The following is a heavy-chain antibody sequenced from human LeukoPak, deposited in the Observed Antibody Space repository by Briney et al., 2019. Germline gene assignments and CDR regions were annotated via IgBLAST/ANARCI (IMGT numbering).Heavy chain of an antibody. CDR2: ISYDGSNK. CDR1: GFTFSSYG. Sequence: GRSLRLSCAASGFTFSSYGMHWVRQAPGKGLEWVAVISYDGSNKYYADSVKGRFTISRDNSKNTLYLQMNSLRAEDTAVYYCAADWPLDYWGQGTLVTVSS. J-gene: IGHJ4*02. CDR3: AADWPLDY. V-gene: IGHV3-30*03. D-gene: IGHD3/OR15-3a*01.